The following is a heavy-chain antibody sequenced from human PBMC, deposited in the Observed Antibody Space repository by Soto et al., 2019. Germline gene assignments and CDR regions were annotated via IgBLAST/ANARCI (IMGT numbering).Heavy chain of an antibody. CDR2: IYPGDSDT. V-gene: IGHV5-51*01. CDR3: ARLNHYDILTGYYGGYYYGMDV. D-gene: IGHD3-9*01. Sequence: GESLKISCKGSGYSFTSCWIGWVRQMPGKGLEWMGIIYPGDSDTRYSPSFQGQVTISADKSISTAYLQWSSLKASDTAMYYCARLNHYDILTGYYGGYYYGMDVWGQGTTVTVSS. CDR1: GYSFTSCW. J-gene: IGHJ6*02.